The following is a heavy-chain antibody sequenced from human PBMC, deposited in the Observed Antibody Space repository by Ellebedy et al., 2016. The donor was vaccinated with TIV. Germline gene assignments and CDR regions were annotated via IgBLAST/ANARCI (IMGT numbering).Heavy chain of an antibody. CDR1: GYSFTSYG. CDR3: ATLLSHLDY. CDR2: FDPEDGET. D-gene: IGHD3-16*02. Sequence: AASVKVSCKASGYSFTSYGFSWVRQAPGKGLEWMGGFDPEDGETIYAQKFQGRVTMTEDTSTDTAYMELSSLRSEDTAVYYCATLLSHLDYWGQGTLVTVSS. V-gene: IGHV1-24*01. J-gene: IGHJ4*02.